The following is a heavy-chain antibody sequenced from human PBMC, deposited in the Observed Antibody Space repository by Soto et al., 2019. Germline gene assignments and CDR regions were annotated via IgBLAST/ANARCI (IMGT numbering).Heavy chain of an antibody. J-gene: IGHJ6*02. CDR1: GGSISSYY. CDR2: IYYSGST. CDR3: ARDGLRYFDGRPGTPYYYGMDV. V-gene: IGHV4-59*01. Sequence: SETLSLTCTVSGGSISSYYWSWIRQPPGKGLEWIGYIYYSGSTNYNPSLKSRVTISVDTSKNQFSLKLSSVTAADTAVYYCARDGLRYFDGRPGTPYYYGMDVGGQGTTVTVSS. D-gene: IGHD3-9*01.